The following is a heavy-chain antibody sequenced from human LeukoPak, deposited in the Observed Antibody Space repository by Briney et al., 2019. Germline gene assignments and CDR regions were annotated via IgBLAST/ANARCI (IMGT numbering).Heavy chain of an antibody. J-gene: IGHJ4*02. V-gene: IGHV6-1*01. CDR3: ARGQHSAHDY. Sequence: SETLSLTCTVSGGSISSYYWSWIRQPPGKGLEWLGRTYYRSKWYNDYAVSVKSRITINLDTSKNQLSLQLNSVTPEDTAVYYCARGQHSAHDYWGQGTLVTVSS. D-gene: IGHD3-3*02. CDR2: TYYRSKWYN. CDR1: GGSISSYY.